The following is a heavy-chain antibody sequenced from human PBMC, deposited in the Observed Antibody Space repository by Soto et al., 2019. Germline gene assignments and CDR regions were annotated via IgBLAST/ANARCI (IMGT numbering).Heavy chain of an antibody. CDR1: GYTFTSYY. J-gene: IGHJ1*01. CDR2: INPSGGST. D-gene: IGHD6-13*01. CDR3: ARDRGGYSSSWTRPAY. V-gene: IGHV1-46*01. Sequence: ASVKVSSKASGYTFTSYYMHWVRQAPGQGLEWMGIINPSGGSTSYAQKVQGRVTMTRDTSTSTVYMELSSLRSEDTAVYYCARDRGGYSSSWTRPAYCGQCTLAPLS.